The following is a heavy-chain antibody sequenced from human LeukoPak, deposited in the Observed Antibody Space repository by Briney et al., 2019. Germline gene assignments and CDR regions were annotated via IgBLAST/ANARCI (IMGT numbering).Heavy chain of an antibody. Sequence: GGSLRLSCAASGFTFSGSAMHWVRQASGKGLEWVGRIRSKANSYATAYAASVKGRFTISRVDSKNTAYLQMNSLKTEDTAVYYCTRRVEFWSGYYLPRNVELYMDVWGKGTTVTVSS. V-gene: IGHV3-73*01. CDR3: TRRVEFWSGYYLPRNVELYMDV. J-gene: IGHJ6*03. D-gene: IGHD3-3*01. CDR1: GFTFSGSA. CDR2: IRSKANSYAT.